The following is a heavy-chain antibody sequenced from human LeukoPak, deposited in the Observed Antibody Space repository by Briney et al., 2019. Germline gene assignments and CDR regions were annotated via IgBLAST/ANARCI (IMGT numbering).Heavy chain of an antibody. CDR3: ATEEQYRNYFDH. V-gene: IGHV1-2*02. Sequence: ASVKVSCKASGYTLTDSYMHWVRQAPGQGLEWLAWNNPNSGDTNYAQKFQGRVTVTRDTSISTAYMELSGLTSDDTAVYYCATEEQYRNYFDHWGQGTLVTVSA. D-gene: IGHD5-18*01. CDR1: GYTLTDSY. J-gene: IGHJ4*02. CDR2: NNPNSGDT.